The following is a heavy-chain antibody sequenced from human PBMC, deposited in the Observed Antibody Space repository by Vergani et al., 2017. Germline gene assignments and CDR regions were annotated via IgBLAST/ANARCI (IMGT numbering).Heavy chain of an antibody. CDR2: IDSGGST. CDR1: GFTVSSNY. CDR3: ARGGPWGSLDY. J-gene: IGHJ4*02. D-gene: IGHD3-16*01. V-gene: IGHV3-53*01. Sequence: EVQLVESGGGLIQPGGSLRLSCAASGFTVSSNYISWVRQAPAQVLAWVSVIDSGGSTYYADSVKCRFTISRDNSKNTLYLQMNSLRAEDTAVYYCARGGPWGSLDYWGQGTLVTVSS.